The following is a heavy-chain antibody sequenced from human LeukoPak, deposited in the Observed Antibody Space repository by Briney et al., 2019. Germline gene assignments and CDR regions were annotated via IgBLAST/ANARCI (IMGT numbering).Heavy chain of an antibody. CDR3: AREFLEFY. V-gene: IGHV4-39*07. CDR1: GGSISSSSYY. Sequence: PSETLSLTCTVSGGSISSSSYYWGWIRQPPGKGLEWIGSIYYSGSTYYNPSLKSRVTISVDTSKNQFSLKLSSVTAADTAVYYCAREFLEFYWGQGTLVTVSS. D-gene: IGHD3-10*01. CDR2: IYYSGST. J-gene: IGHJ4*02.